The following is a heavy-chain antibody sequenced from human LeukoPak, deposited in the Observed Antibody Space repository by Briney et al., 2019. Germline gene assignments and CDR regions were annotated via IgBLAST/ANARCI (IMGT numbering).Heavy chain of an antibody. CDR3: ARFRDYGDYIFDS. V-gene: IGHV5-51*01. J-gene: IGHJ4*02. CDR1: GYRFTTYL. D-gene: IGHD4-17*01. Sequence: GESLKISREGSGYRFTTYLIGWVRQMPGKGLAWVGRIDPRESKNRYSPPFQGQVTISADKPISTAYLQWSSLKASDSAMYYCARFRDYGDYIFDSWGQGNLVTVSS. CDR2: IDPRESKN.